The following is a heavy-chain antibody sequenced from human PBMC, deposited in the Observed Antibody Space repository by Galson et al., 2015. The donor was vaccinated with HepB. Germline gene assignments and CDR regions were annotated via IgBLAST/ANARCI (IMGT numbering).Heavy chain of an antibody. CDR1: GSSFTSYW. Sequence: QSGAEVTKPGESLRISCKGSGSSFTSYWISWVRQMPGKGLEWKGRIDPSDSYTNYSPSFQGHVTISADKSISTAYLQWSSLKASDTSMFYCASRGYYYYGMDVWGHGSTVTVSS. D-gene: IGHD3-10*01. J-gene: IGHJ6*02. V-gene: IGHV5-10-1*01. CDR2: IDPSDSYT. CDR3: ASRGYYYYGMDV.